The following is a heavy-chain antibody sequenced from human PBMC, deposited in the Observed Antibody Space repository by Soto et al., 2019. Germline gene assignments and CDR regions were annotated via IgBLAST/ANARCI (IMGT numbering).Heavy chain of an antibody. Sequence: QLVETGGGMIQPGTSLTLSCAASGFSVSRNYMTWVRQAPGQGLEWVSFVYSGGATFYADFVKGRFILSRDDSQNTMYLQMNNLRAEDTAVYYCARVPGRLWGRGTLVTVAS. CDR1: GFSVSRNY. CDR2: VYSGGAT. CDR3: ARVPGRL. J-gene: IGHJ4*02. V-gene: IGHV3-53*02. D-gene: IGHD3-10*01.